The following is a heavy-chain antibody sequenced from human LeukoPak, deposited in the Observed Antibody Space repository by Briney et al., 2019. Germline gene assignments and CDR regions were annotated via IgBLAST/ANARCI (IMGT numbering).Heavy chain of an antibody. CDR1: GGSISDYY. D-gene: IGHD3-3*01. Sequence: SETLSLTCTVSGGSISDYYWSWIRQPAGKGLEWIGRIYTSGSTIYSPSLKSRVTMSIDTSKNQFSLKLSSVTAADTAVYYCARRQNDFWSGYYIFFDYWGQGTLVTVSS. CDR3: ARRQNDFWSGYYIFFDY. CDR2: IYTSGST. V-gene: IGHV4-4*07. J-gene: IGHJ4*02.